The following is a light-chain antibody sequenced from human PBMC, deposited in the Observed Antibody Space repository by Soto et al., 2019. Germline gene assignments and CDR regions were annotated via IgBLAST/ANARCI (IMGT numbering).Light chain of an antibody. CDR1: QSVSSN. CDR2: GAS. V-gene: IGKV3-15*01. J-gene: IGKJ1*01. CDR3: QKLNAYPPWT. Sequence: EIVMTQSPATLSVSPGERATLSCRASQSVSSNLAWYQQKPGQAPRLLIYGASTRATGIPARFSGSGSGTEFTLTISSLQPEDFATYFCQKLNAYPPWTFGQGTMVDIK.